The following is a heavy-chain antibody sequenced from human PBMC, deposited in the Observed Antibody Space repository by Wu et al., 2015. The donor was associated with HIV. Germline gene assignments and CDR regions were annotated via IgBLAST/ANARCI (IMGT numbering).Heavy chain of an antibody. CDR2: INPLFGTT. CDR3: ARNTDSVATSLYSLGV. D-gene: IGHD5-12*01. Sequence: QAQLVQLGAEVKKPGSSVKVTCKASGDGFTSYAVSWVRQAPGQGLEWMGGINPLFGTTQHTQRFQDRLTFSTDESKTTVYMELSSLRSEDTAVYYCARNTDSVATSLYSLGVWGPGTTVTVSS. J-gene: IGHJ6*02. CDR1: GDGFTSYA. V-gene: IGHV1-69*05.